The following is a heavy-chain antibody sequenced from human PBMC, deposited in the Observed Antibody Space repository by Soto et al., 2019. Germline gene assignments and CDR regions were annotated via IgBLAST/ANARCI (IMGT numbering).Heavy chain of an antibody. CDR2: IYYSGST. J-gene: IGHJ4*02. CDR1: GGSISSYY. D-gene: IGHD3-3*01. V-gene: IGHV4-59*01. Sequence: PSETLSLTCTVSGGSISSYYWSWIRQPPGKGLEWIGYIYYSGSTNYNPSLKSRVTISVDTSKNQFSLKLSSVTAADTAVYYCARGSGTSDYDFWSGYPGYFDYWGPRTLVTVSS. CDR3: ARGSGTSDYDFWSGYPGYFDY.